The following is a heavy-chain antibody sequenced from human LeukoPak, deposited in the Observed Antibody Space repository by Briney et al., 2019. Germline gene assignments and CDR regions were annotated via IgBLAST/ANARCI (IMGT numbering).Heavy chain of an antibody. CDR3: ARSDSSGLGALDI. Sequence: SETLSLTCTVSGGSISSYYWSWIRQPPGKGLEWIGYIYYSGSTNYNPSLKSRVTISVDTSKNQFSLKLSSVTAADTAVYYCARSDSSGLGALDIWGQGTVLTVSS. V-gene: IGHV4-59*08. J-gene: IGHJ3*02. D-gene: IGHD3-22*01. CDR2: IYYSGST. CDR1: GGSISSYY.